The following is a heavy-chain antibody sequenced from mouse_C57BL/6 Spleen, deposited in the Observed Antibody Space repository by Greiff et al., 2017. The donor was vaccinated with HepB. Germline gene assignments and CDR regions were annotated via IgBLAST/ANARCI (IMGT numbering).Heavy chain of an antibody. Sequence: EVKLVESGGDLVKPGGSLKLSCAASGFTFSSYGMSWVRQTPDKRLEWVATISSGGSYTYYPDSVKGRFTISRDNAKNTLYLQMSSLKSEDTAMYYCARHEGAYYFDYWGQGTTLTVSS. CDR2: ISSGGSYT. J-gene: IGHJ2*01. CDR3: ARHEGAYYFDY. CDR1: GFTFSSYG. V-gene: IGHV5-6*01.